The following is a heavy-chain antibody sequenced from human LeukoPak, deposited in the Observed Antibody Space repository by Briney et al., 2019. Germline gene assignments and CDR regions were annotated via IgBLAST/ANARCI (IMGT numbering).Heavy chain of an antibody. CDR2: IDHTGTT. CDR3: ARGRVSSSTWHSTYYYYFYMDV. J-gene: IGHJ6*03. D-gene: IGHD4-11*01. V-gene: IGHV4-59*01. Sequence: PSETLSLTCSVSDDSITIYYWTWIRQPPGKGLEWMGYIDHTGTTNYNPSLNSLVTISRDTSKNHFSLQLSSVTAADTAVYFCARGRVSSSTWHSTYYYYFYMDVWGKGTTVTVSS. CDR1: DDSITIYY.